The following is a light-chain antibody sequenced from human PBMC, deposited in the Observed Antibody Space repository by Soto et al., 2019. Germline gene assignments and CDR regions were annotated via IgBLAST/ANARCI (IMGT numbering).Light chain of an antibody. V-gene: IGLV2-14*01. CDR3: SSYTSSSIYVL. CDR1: SSDVGGYNY. J-gene: IGLJ2*01. Sequence: QSALTQPASVSGSPGQSITISCTGTSSDVGGYNYVSWYQQHPGKAPKLMIYDVSNRPSGVSNRFSGSKSGNTASLTISGLQAEDEADYYCSSYTSSSIYVLFGGGTKHTVL. CDR2: DVS.